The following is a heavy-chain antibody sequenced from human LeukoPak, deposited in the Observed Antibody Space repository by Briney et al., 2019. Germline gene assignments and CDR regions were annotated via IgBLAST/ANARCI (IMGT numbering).Heavy chain of an antibody. V-gene: IGHV3-30*02. CDR3: AKDEGYSYGPY. Sequence: PGGSLRLSCAASGFTFSSYGMHWVRQAPGKGLEWVSFIRYDGGNKYYADSVKGRFTISRDNSKNTLYLQMNSLRAEDTAVYYCAKDEGYSYGPYWGQGTLVTVSS. D-gene: IGHD5-18*01. J-gene: IGHJ4*02. CDR2: IRYDGGNK. CDR1: GFTFSSYG.